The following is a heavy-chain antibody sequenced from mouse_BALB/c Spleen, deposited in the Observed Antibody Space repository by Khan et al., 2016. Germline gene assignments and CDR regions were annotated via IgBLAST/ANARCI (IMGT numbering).Heavy chain of an antibody. J-gene: IGHJ4*01. CDR3: ASAGAYAMDY. CDR1: GFSLTRYG. V-gene: IGHV2-2*03. Sequence: QVQLKQSGPGLVQPSQSLSITCTVSGFSLTRYGIHWVRQSPGKGLEWLGVIWSGGSTDYNAAIISRLSIRKDNTKSQVFLKMNSLQSNDTAVYYCASAGAYAMDYWGQGTSVTVSS. CDR2: IWSGGST. D-gene: IGHD3-1*01.